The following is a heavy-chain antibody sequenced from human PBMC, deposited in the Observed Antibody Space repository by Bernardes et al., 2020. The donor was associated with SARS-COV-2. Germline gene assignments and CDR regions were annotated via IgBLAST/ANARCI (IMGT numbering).Heavy chain of an antibody. CDR2: TYYRSKWYY. V-gene: IGHV6-1*01. CDR1: GDSVSSNSGA. CDR3: ARGRTRLDI. Sequence: QTPSLTFGISGDSVSSNSGAWNWIRQSPSRGLEWLGRTYYRSKWYYDYALSVKSRIAINPDTSKNQFSLQLNSVTPEDTAVYYCARGRTRLDIWGQGTMVTVSS. D-gene: IGHD4-17*01. J-gene: IGHJ3*02.